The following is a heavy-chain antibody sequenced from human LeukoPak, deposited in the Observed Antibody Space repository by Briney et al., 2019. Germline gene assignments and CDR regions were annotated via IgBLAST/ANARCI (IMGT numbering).Heavy chain of an antibody. CDR1: GFTFGGYG. J-gene: IGHJ4*02. Sequence: GGSLRLSCARSGFTFGGYGMHWFRQTPGKGLEWVAVIAYDGSRAFYADSVKGRFTISRDNSKNTMSVQMDDLRAEDTAVYYCTRYNNDHFDYWGQGTLVTVSS. CDR2: IAYDGSRA. V-gene: IGHV3-33*01. CDR3: TRYNNDHFDY. D-gene: IGHD1-14*01.